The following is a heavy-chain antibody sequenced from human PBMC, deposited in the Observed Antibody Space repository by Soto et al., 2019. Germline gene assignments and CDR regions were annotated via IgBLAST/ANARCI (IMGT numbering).Heavy chain of an antibody. CDR1: GFTFSTYG. Sequence: VQLVESGGGVVQPGRSLKLSCAASGFTFSTYGMHWVRQAPGKGLEWVAVIWSDGSKQLYADSMRGRFTISRDNSKNTLYLQMNNLTPEDTAVYYCATDRGSSPFDYWGQGTLLTVSS. D-gene: IGHD5-12*01. CDR3: ATDRGSSPFDY. CDR2: IWSDGSKQ. V-gene: IGHV3-33*01. J-gene: IGHJ4*02.